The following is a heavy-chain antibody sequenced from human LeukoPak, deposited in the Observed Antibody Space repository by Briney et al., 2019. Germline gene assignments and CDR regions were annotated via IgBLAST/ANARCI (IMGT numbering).Heavy chain of an antibody. CDR3: ARDLRVWYGTAEI. D-gene: IGHD3-10*01. Sequence: PGGSLRLSCAASGFTFDDYAMHWVRQAPGKGLEWVPGISWNSGSIGYADSVKGRFTISRDNAKNSLYLQMNSLTADDTAIYYCARDLRVWYGTAEIWGQGTMVTVSS. J-gene: IGHJ3*02. CDR2: ISWNSGSI. CDR1: GFTFDDYA. V-gene: IGHV3-9*01.